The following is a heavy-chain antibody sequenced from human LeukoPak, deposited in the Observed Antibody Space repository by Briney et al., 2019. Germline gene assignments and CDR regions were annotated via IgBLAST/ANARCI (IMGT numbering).Heavy chain of an antibody. CDR3: ARAIIAVAGTDYYYYYMDV. CDR1: GFTFSSYS. Sequence: TGGSLRLSCAASGFTFSSYSMNWVRQAPGKGLEWVSSIGSSSSYIYYADSVKGRFTISRDNAKNSLYLQMNSLRAEDTAVYYCARAIIAVAGTDYYYYYMDVWGKGTTVTVSS. J-gene: IGHJ6*03. D-gene: IGHD6-19*01. CDR2: IGSSSSYI. V-gene: IGHV3-21*01.